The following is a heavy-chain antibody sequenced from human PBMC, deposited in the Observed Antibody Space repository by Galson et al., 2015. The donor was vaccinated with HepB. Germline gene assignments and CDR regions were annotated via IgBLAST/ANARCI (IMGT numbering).Heavy chain of an antibody. CDR3: ARGGWELLDKVLFDY. D-gene: IGHD1-26*01. Sequence: SVKVSCKASGYTFTSYYMHWVRQAPGQGLEWMGIINPSGGSTSYAQKFQGRVTMTRDTSTSTVYMELSSLRSEDTAVYYCARGGWELLDKVLFDYWGQGTLVTVSS. CDR2: INPSGGST. CDR1: GYTFTSYY. J-gene: IGHJ4*02. V-gene: IGHV1-46*03.